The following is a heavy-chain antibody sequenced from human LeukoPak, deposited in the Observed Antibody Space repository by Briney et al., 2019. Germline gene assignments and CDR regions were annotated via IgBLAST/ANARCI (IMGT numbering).Heavy chain of an antibody. CDR3: VRDFMGMGGTTAYLHH. V-gene: IGHV3-21*01. D-gene: IGHD1-1*01. J-gene: IGHJ1*01. CDR1: GFTFSDYS. Sequence: GGSLRLSCGASGFTFSDYSMNWVRQAPGKGLEWVSSISRSSRHVYYGGSVKGRFTISRDNAKNSLFLQMNSLRAEDMAVYYCVRDFMGMGGTTAYLHHWGQGTLVTVSS. CDR2: ISRSSRHV.